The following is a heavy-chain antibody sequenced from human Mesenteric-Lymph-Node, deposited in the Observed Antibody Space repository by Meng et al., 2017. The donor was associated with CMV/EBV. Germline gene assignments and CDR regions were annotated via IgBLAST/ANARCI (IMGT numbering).Heavy chain of an antibody. V-gene: IGHV4-39*07. CDR3: ARDKYTPGNYYYYGMDV. CDR1: GGSISSSSYY. J-gene: IGHJ6*02. CDR2: IYYSGST. D-gene: IGHD2-15*01. Sequence: SETLSLTCTVYGGSISSSSYYWGWIRQPPGKGLEWIGSIYYSGSTYYNPSLKSRVTISVDTSKNQFSLKLSSVTAADTAVYYCARDKYTPGNYYYYGMDVWGQGTTVTVSS.